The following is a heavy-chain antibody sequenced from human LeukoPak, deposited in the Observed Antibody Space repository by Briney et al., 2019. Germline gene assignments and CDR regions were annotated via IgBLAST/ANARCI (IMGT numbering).Heavy chain of an antibody. CDR2: IYYSGST. J-gene: IGHJ4*02. CDR3: ARGVPYGPSYEFFDY. Sequence: PSETLSLTCTVSGASISNYYWSWIRQPPGKGLECIGYIYYSGSTNYNPSLKSRVTISLHTSKNQFSLKLNSVTAADTAVYYCARGVPYGPSYEFFDYWGQGTLVTVSS. CDR1: GASISNYY. V-gene: IGHV4-59*01. D-gene: IGHD3-10*01.